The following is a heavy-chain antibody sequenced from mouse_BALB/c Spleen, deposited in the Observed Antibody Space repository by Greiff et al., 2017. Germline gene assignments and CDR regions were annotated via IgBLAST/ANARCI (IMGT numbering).Heavy chain of an antibody. V-gene: IGHV1-7*01. J-gene: IGHJ4*01. CDR3: ARKALGSRGAMDY. Sequence: VKLQESGAELAKPGASVKMSCKASGYTFTSYWMHWVNQRPGQGLEWIGYINPSTGYTEYNQKFKDKATLTADKSSSTAYMQLSSLTSEDSAVYYCARKALGSRGAMDYWGQGTSVTVSS. CDR1: GYTFTSYW. CDR2: INPSTGYT. D-gene: IGHD2-14*01.